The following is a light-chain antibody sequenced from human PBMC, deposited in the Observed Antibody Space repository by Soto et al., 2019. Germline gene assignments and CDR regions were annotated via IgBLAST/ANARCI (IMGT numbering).Light chain of an antibody. Sequence: ENVLTQSPGTLSLSPGERATLSCRASQSVTSNFLAWYQQKPGQAPRLLIYGASTRAAGVPHRFSGSGSGTDFTLTITRLEPEDFAVCYCQQYGRSPLLYTFGQGTKLGVK. CDR2: GAS. CDR3: QQYGRSPLLYT. J-gene: IGKJ2*01. CDR1: QSVTSNF. V-gene: IGKV3-20*01.